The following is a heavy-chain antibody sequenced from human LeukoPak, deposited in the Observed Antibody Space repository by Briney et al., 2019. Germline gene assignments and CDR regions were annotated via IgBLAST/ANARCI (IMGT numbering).Heavy chain of an antibody. CDR1: GGSFSGYY. V-gene: IGHV4-34*01. CDR3: ARGPYSTVYYYYGMDV. Sequence: SETLSLTCAVYGGSFSGYYWSWIRQPPGKGLEGIGEINHSGSTNYNPSLKSRVTISVDTSKNQFSLKLSSVTAADTAVYYCARGPYSTVYYYYGMDVWGQGTTVTVSS. D-gene: IGHD6-13*01. CDR2: INHSGST. J-gene: IGHJ6*02.